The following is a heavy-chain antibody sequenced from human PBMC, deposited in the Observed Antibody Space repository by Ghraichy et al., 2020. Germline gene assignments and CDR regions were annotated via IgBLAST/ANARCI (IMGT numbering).Heavy chain of an antibody. J-gene: IGHJ3*02. CDR2: INHSGST. Sequence: SETLSLTCAVYGGSFSGYYWSWIRQPPGKGLEWIGEINHSGSTNYNPSLKSRVTISVDTSKNQFSLKLSSVTAADTAVYYCARATRIAARLAAFDIWGQGTMVTVSS. CDR3: ARATRIAARLAAFDI. D-gene: IGHD6-6*01. CDR1: GGSFSGYY. V-gene: IGHV4-34*01.